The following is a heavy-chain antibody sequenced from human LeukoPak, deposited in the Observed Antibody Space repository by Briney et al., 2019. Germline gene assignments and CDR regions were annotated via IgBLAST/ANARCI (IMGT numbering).Heavy chain of an antibody. CDR1: GYTFTSNY. V-gene: IGHV1-46*01. CDR2: INPSGGST. CDR3: ASLEDYYDSSGYYQDY. J-gene: IGHJ4*02. Sequence: ASVKVSCKAFGYTFTSNYMHWVRQAPGQGLEWMGIINPSGGSTSYAQKFQGRVTMTRDMSTSTVYMELGSLRSEDTAVYYCASLEDYYDSSGYYQDYWGQGTLVTVSS. D-gene: IGHD3-22*01.